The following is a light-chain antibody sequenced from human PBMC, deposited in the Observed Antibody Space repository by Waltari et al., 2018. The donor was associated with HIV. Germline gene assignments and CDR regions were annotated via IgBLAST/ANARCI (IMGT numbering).Light chain of an antibody. Sequence: QSALTQPPSASGSPGQSVTISCTGTSSHIAGYTYVSWYQQNPAKAPNLTIYEVTKRPSGLPNLFSGSKSGNTASLTGSGLQAEDEADYYCVSYAGSNTVIFGGGTKLTVL. CDR1: SSHIAGYTY. J-gene: IGLJ2*01. V-gene: IGLV2-8*01. CDR2: EVT. CDR3: VSYAGSNTVI.